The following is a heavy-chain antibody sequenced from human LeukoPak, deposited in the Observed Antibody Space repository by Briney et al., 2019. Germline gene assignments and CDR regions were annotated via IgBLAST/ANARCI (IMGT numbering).Heavy chain of an antibody. Sequence: GGSLRLSCAASGFTLGNSWVHWVRQAPGKGLVWVSLINADGSTTSYADSVKGRFTISRDNARNTLSLEMNSLTIEDTAVYYCIVVVEPPDSDGFDVWGQGTMITVSS. CDR3: IVVVEPPDSDGFDV. J-gene: IGHJ3*01. CDR1: GFTLGNSW. D-gene: IGHD1-14*01. CDR2: INADGSTT. V-gene: IGHV3-74*01.